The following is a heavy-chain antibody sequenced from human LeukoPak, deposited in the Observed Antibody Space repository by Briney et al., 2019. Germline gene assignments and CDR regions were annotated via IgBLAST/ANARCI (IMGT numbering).Heavy chain of an antibody. D-gene: IGHD3-9*01. Sequence: ASVKVSCKASGYTFTGYYMHWVRQAPGQGLEWMGWINPNNGGTNYAQKFQGRVTMTRDTSISTAYMELSRLRSDDTAVYYCARDRADILTGYDYWGQGTLVTVSS. J-gene: IGHJ4*02. CDR3: ARDRADILTGYDY. V-gene: IGHV1-2*02. CDR1: GYTFTGYY. CDR2: INPNNGGT.